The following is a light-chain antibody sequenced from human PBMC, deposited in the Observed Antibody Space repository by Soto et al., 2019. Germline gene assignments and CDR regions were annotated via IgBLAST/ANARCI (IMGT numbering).Light chain of an antibody. CDR2: SDT. V-gene: IGLV1-40*01. J-gene: IGLJ2*01. CDR3: QSYDSSLSGSV. CDR1: TSNIGAGYD. Sequence: QSVLTQPPSVSGALGQRVTISCTGNTSNIGAGYDVHWYQQLPGAAPKVLIQSDTKRPSGVPDRFSGSKSGTSASLAITGLQAEDEADYYCQSYDSSLSGSVFGGGTKVTVL.